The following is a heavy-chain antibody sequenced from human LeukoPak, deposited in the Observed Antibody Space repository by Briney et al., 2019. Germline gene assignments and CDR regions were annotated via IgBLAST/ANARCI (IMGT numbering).Heavy chain of an antibody. CDR3: ARQGGGLWYFDL. CDR2: IYYSGST. J-gene: IGHJ2*01. V-gene: IGHV4-59*08. Sequence: SETLSLTCTVSGGSISSYYWSWIRQPPGKGLEWIGYIYYSGSTNYNPSLRSRVTISVDTSKNQFSLKLSSVTAADTAVYYCARQGGGLWYFDLWGRGTLVTVSS. CDR1: GGSISSYY. D-gene: IGHD6-25*01.